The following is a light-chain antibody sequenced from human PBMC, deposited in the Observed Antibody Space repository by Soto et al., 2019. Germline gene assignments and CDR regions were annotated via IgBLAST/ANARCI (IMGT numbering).Light chain of an antibody. CDR3: QQYVTPPYT. CDR2: GAS. J-gene: IGKJ2*01. Sequence: IVLTQSPDTLSLSPGEGASLSCRASRSVSFAYVAWYQLRPGQAPRLLIYGASSRATGIPDRFSGSGSGTDFTLTIGRLEPEDSAVYYCQQYVTPPYTFGQGIKLEI. CDR1: RSVSFAY. V-gene: IGKV3-20*01.